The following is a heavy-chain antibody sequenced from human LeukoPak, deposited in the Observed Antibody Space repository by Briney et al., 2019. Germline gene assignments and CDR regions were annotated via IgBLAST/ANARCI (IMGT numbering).Heavy chain of an antibody. Sequence: PGGSLRLSCAASGFSFSDHGMHWVRQAPGKGLEWVAVIWFDGSYKYYADSVEGRFTVSRDNSKYTVILEMSSLRAEDTAVYYCARDLGITADGNYFDYWGQGTLVTVSS. V-gene: IGHV3-33*01. J-gene: IGHJ4*02. CDR3: ARDLGITADGNYFDY. D-gene: IGHD6-13*01. CDR1: GFSFSDHG. CDR2: IWFDGSYK.